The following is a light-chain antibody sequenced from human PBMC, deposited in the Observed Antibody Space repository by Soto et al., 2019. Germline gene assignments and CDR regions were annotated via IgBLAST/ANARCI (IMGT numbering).Light chain of an antibody. J-gene: IGKJ1*01. Sequence: DIQMTQFPSTLSASVGDRVTITCRASHDISSFLAWYQQKPGTAPKVLIYHASNLQSGVPSRFSGSGSGTEFTLTISSLQPDDFATYYCQKYNSYSFGQGTKVDIK. CDR2: HAS. CDR3: QKYNSYS. CDR1: HDISSF. V-gene: IGKV1-5*01.